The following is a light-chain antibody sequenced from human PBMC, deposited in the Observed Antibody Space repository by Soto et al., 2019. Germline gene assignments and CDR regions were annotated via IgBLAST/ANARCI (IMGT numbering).Light chain of an antibody. CDR1: QSVSSY. V-gene: IGKV3-11*01. Sequence: EIVLTQSQATLSLSPGERATLSCRASQSVSSYVAWYQQKPGQAPRLLIYDASDRATGIPARFSGSGFGTDVTLTIISLEPEDFAVYYCQQRNRWPLTFGGGPRVELK. CDR3: QQRNRWPLT. CDR2: DAS. J-gene: IGKJ4*02.